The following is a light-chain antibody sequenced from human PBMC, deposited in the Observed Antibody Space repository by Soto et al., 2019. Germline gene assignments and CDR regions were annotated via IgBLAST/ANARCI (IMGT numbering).Light chain of an antibody. CDR1: QSITNN. CDR3: QQYNTWPPIT. V-gene: IGKV3-15*01. CDR2: GAS. Sequence: EIVLTQSPGTLSLSPGERATLSCRASQSITNNYLAWYQQKPGRAHRLLIYGASTRATGLPARFSGSGSGTDFTLTISSLQSEDFAVYYCQQYNTWPPITFGQGTRLEIK. J-gene: IGKJ5*01.